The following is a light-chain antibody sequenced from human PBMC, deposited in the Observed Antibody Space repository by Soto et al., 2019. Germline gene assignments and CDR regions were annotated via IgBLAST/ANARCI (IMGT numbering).Light chain of an antibody. V-gene: IGKV3-20*01. CDR1: QSVSSSY. CDR3: HYHGSSFHT. CDR2: GAS. Sequence: EIVLTQSPGTLSLSPGERATLSCRASQSVSSSYLAWYQQKPGQAPRLLIYGASSRATGIPDRFGGSGSGTDFTLSISRLEPEDFAVYYCHYHGSSFHTFGQGTKLEIK. J-gene: IGKJ2*01.